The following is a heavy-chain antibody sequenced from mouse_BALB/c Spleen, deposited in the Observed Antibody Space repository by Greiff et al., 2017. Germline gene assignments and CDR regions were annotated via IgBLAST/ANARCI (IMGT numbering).Heavy chain of an antibody. D-gene: IGHD3-3*01. Sequence: EVMLVESGGDLVKPGGSLKLSCAASGFTFSSYGMSWVRQTPDKRLEWVATISSGGSYTYYPDSVKGRFTISRDNAKNTLYLQMSSLKSEDTAMYYCARPRGKGFAYWGQGTLVTVSA. CDR2: ISSGGSYT. CDR3: ARPRGKGFAY. CDR1: GFTFSSYG. J-gene: IGHJ3*01. V-gene: IGHV5-6*01.